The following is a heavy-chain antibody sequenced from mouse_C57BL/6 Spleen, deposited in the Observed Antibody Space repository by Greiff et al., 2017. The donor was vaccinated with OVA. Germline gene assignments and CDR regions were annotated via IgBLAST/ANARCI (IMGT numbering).Heavy chain of an antibody. CDR1: GYTFTDYN. CDR3: ARGGYGYDGDYAMDY. V-gene: IGHV1-22*01. CDR2: INPNNGGT. J-gene: IGHJ4*01. Sequence: VHVKQSGPELVKPGASVKMSCKASGYTFTDYNMHWVKQSHGKSLEWIGYINPNNGGTSYNQKFKGKATLTVNKSSSTAYMELRSLTSEDSAVYYCARGGYGYDGDYAMDYWGQGTSVTVSS. D-gene: IGHD2-2*01.